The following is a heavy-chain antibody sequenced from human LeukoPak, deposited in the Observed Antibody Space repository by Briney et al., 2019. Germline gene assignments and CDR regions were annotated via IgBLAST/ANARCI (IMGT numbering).Heavy chain of an antibody. D-gene: IGHD2-2*01. CDR1: GSTFTSYG. CDR2: ISAYNGNT. Sequence: ASVRLSCKAAGSTFTSYGIIWVRGAPGQGLEWRGWISAYNGNTKYEQKLQGRDTITTDTSPSTFYVELSRLKSADTAVYYCARVDPDIVVVPAAHTGYCYYMDVWGKGTTVTVSS. V-gene: IGHV1-18*01. CDR3: ARVDPDIVVVPAAHTGYCYYMDV. J-gene: IGHJ6*03.